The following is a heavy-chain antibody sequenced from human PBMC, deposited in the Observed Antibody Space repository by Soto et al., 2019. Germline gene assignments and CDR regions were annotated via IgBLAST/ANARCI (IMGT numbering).Heavy chain of an antibody. Sequence: ASVKVSCKAPRYIFTAYFMHWVRQAPGQGLEWMGWINPNNGATHYGLSFQGRVTMTRDTSKKQFSLKLRSVTAADTAVYYCVRDGTKTLRDWFDPWGQGISVTVSS. J-gene: IGHJ5*02. CDR2: INPNNGAT. V-gene: IGHV1-2*02. CDR1: RYIFTAYF. D-gene: IGHD1-1*01. CDR3: VRDGTKTLRDWFDP.